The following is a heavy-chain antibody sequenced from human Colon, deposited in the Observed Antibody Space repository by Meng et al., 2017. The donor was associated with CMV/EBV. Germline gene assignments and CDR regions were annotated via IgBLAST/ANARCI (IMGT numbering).Heavy chain of an antibody. Sequence: QVHLQESGPSLVKPSETLSLTCTVSGDSIKNYYWTWLRQPAGKGLEWLGRIHYSGGTDDNPSLKSRVTLSIDTSKNQLSLKIYSVTAADTAVYYCARAGARGVPVDLWGQGTLVTVSS. D-gene: IGHD3-10*01. CDR2: IHYSGGT. CDR1: GDSIKNYY. V-gene: IGHV4-4*07. CDR3: ARAGARGVPVDL. J-gene: IGHJ4*02.